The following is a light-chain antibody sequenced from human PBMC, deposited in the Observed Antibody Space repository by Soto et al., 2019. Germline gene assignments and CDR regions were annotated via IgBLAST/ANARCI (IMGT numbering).Light chain of an antibody. CDR1: SSDVGGYNY. CDR3: SSYTSSSRYV. J-gene: IGLJ1*01. CDR2: EVS. Sequence: QSALTQPASVSGSPGQSITICCTGTSSDVGGYNYVSWYQRHPGKAPKLMIYEVSNRPSGDSNRFSGSKSGNTASLTISGLQAEDDAAYYCSSYTSSSRYVFG. V-gene: IGLV2-14*01.